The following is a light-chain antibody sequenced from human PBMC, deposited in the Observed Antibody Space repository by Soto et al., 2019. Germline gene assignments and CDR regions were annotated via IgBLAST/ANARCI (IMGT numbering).Light chain of an antibody. J-gene: IGLJ1*01. Sequence: QSVLTQAPSVAGTPGQRVTISCSGSICNLGRNSVNWYQHLAGTAPKLLTHGNKTRPSGVRVRFAGSKSGTSPSLAISGLQSEDEADYCCAAWDDSLSGYVFGTGTKVTV. V-gene: IGLV1-44*01. CDR2: GNK. CDR1: ICNLGRNS. CDR3: AAWDDSLSGYV.